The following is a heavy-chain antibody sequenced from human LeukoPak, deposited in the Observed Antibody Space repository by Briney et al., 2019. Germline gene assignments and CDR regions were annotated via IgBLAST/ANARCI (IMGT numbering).Heavy chain of an antibody. CDR2: FDPEDGET. J-gene: IGHJ6*02. CDR1: GYTLTELS. Sequence: ASVKVSCKVSGYTLTELSMHWVRQAPGKGLEWMGGFDPEDGETIYAQKFQGRVTMTEDTSTDTAYMELSSLRSEDTAVYYCATDYGIAVAGKSLYHGMDVWGQGTTVTVSS. D-gene: IGHD6-19*01. V-gene: IGHV1-24*01. CDR3: ATDYGIAVAGKSLYHGMDV.